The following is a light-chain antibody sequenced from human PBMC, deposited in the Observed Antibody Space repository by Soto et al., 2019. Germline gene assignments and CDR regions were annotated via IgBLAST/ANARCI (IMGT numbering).Light chain of an antibody. V-gene: IGKV3-15*01. CDR2: DAS. J-gene: IGKJ2*01. Sequence: EIVMTQSPATLSASPGERATLSCRASQSVRSDLAWYQHRPGQAPRLLIYDASTRATGIPARFSGSGSGTEFTLTISSLQSEDFAVYYCQQYIDWPPFTFGQGTRLEIK. CDR1: QSVRSD. CDR3: QQYIDWPPFT.